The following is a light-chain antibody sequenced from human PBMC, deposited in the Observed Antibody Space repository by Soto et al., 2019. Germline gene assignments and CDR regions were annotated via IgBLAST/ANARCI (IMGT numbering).Light chain of an antibody. CDR1: QSVSNNY. CDR3: QQYGSSGT. J-gene: IGKJ1*01. CDR2: GAS. Sequence: IVFTQAPGTLSLSPGGRATLSCRASQSVSNNYLAWYQQKPGQAPRLLIYGASNRATGIPDRFSGSGSGTDFTLTISRLEPEDFAVYYCQQYGSSGTCGQGTKVDIK. V-gene: IGKV3-20*01.